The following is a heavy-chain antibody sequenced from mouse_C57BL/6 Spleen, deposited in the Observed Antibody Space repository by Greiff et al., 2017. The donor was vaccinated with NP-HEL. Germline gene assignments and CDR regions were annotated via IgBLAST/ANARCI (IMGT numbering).Heavy chain of an antibody. CDR3: ARGAYSNYVSGY. CDR2: IYPGDGDT. J-gene: IGHJ2*01. CDR1: GYAFSSYW. D-gene: IGHD2-5*01. Sequence: QVQLQQSGAELVKPGASVKISCKASGYAFSSYWMNWVKQRPGKGLEWIGQIYPGDGDTNYNGKFKGKATLTADKSSSTAYMQLSSLTSEDSAVYFCARGAYSNYVSGYWGQGTTLTVPS. V-gene: IGHV1-80*01.